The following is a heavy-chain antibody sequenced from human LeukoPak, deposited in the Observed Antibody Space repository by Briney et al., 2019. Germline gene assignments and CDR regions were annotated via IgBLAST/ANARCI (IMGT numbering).Heavy chain of an antibody. CDR1: GFTFSSYA. CDR3: ARNLAYNAFDI. D-gene: IGHD1-1*01. Sequence: PGGSLRLSCAASGFTFSSYAMSWVRQAPGKGLEWVSAISGSGGSTYYADSVKGRFTISRDNVKNSLYLQMDSLRAEDTAVYFCARNLAYNAFDIWGQGTVVTVSS. CDR2: ISGSGGST. J-gene: IGHJ3*02. V-gene: IGHV3-23*01.